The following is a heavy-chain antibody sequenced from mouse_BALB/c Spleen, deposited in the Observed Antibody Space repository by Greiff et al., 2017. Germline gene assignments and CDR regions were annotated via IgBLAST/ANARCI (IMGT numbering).Heavy chain of an antibody. V-gene: IGHV5-17*02. CDR3: AREGNPYYYAMDY. CDR1: GFTFSSFG. CDR2: ISSGSSTI. J-gene: IGHJ4*01. Sequence: EVHLVESGGGLVQPGGSRKLSCAASGFTFSSFGMHWVRQAPEKGLEWVAYISSGSSTIYYADTVKGRFTISRDNPKNTLFLQMTSLRSEDTAMYYCAREGNPYYYAMDYWGQGTSVTVSS. D-gene: IGHD2-1*01.